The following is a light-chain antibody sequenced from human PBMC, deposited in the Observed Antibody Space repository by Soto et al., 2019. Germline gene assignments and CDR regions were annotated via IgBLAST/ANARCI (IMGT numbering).Light chain of an antibody. CDR2: GAF. CDR3: QQYDSWPIT. Sequence: ETVMTQSPATLSVSPGETVTLSCRASQSISSNLARYQQKPGQAPRLLIYGAFTRATGIPARFSGSGSGTQFSLTFSSLQSEDFAVYYCQQYDSWPITFGQGTRLEIK. V-gene: IGKV3-15*01. CDR1: QSISSN. J-gene: IGKJ5*01.